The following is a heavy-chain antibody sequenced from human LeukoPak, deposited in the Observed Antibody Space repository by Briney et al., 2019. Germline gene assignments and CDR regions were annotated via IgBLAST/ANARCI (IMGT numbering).Heavy chain of an antibody. CDR2: IKSRINGGTA. J-gene: IGHJ4*02. CDR3: ATDGFYDSSRAGGYYFDF. CDR1: GFTFSYAW. Sequence: GGSLRLSCEASGFTFSYAWMNWVRQAPGKGLEWLGRIKSRINGGTAEYTAPVKGRFTISRDDSNNMLYLQMNSLRTEDTAIYYCATDGFYDSSRAGGYYFDFWGQGTLVTVSS. V-gene: IGHV3-15*01. D-gene: IGHD3-22*01.